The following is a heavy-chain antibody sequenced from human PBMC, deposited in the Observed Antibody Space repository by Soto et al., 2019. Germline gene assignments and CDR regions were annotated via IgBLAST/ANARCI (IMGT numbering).Heavy chain of an antibody. J-gene: IGHJ4*02. CDR1: GFTFSSYG. Sequence: QVQLVESGGGVVQPGRSLRLSCAASGFTFSSYGMHWVRQAPGKGLEWVAVISYDGSNKYYADSVKGRFTISRDNSKNTLYLQMNSLRAEDTAVYCCAKETYSGPLDYWGQGTLVTVSS. V-gene: IGHV3-30*18. CDR2: ISYDGSNK. D-gene: IGHD2-15*01. CDR3: AKETYSGPLDY.